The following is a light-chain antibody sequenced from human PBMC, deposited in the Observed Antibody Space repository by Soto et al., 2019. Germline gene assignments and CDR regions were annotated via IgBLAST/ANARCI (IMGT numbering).Light chain of an antibody. CDR2: DVS. CDR1: SSEVGGYNY. CDR3: CSYAGSYTYV. Sequence: QSALTQPRSVSGSPGQSVTISCTGTSSEVGGYNYVSWYQQHPGKAPKLMIYDVSKRPSGVPDRFSGSKSGNTASLTISGLQAEDEDDYYCCSYAGSYTYVFGTGTKVTAL. J-gene: IGLJ1*01. V-gene: IGLV2-11*01.